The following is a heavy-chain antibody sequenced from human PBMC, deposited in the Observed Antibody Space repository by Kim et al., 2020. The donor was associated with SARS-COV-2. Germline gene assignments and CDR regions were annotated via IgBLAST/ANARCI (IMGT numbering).Heavy chain of an antibody. J-gene: IGHJ4*02. D-gene: IGHD3-16*01. V-gene: IGHV1-8*01. CDR2: GNT. CDR3: ARGVGPFFDY. Sequence: GNTRYAQNFQGRVTMTMNPSMSTAYMELASLTSDDTAVYYCARGVGPFFDYWSQGTLITVSS.